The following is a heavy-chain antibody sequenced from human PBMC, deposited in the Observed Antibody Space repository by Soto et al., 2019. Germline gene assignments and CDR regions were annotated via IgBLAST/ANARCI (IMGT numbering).Heavy chain of an antibody. D-gene: IGHD5-18*01. V-gene: IGHV3-73*02. CDR3: TKRRDWTAMDPLDY. CDR1: GFTFSDSA. CDR2: IRSKVNTYAT. Sequence: EVQLVESGGGLVQPGGSLKLSCAASGFTFSDSAMHWVRQASGKGPEWVGRIRSKVNTYATAYAASVTGRFTISRDDSINTTYLQMNSLKTEDTAVYYCTKRRDWTAMDPLDYWGQGTLVTVSS. J-gene: IGHJ4*02.